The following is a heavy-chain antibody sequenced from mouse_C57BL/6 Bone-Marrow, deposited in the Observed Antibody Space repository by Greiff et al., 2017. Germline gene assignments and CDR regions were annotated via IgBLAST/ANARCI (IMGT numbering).Heavy chain of an antibody. D-gene: IGHD2-4*01. V-gene: IGHV5-6*02. J-gene: IGHJ4*01. Sequence: DVKLVESGGDLVKPGGSLKLSCAASGFTFSSYGMSWVRQTPDKRLEWVATISSGGSYTYYPDSVKGRFTISRDNAKNTLYLQMNSLKSEDTAMYYCARHDLITDVYAMDYWGQGTSVTVSS. CDR1: GFTFSSYG. CDR2: ISSGGSYT. CDR3: ARHDLITDVYAMDY.